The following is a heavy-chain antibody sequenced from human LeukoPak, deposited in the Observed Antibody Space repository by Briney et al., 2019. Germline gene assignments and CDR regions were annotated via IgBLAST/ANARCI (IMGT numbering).Heavy chain of an antibody. Sequence: PGGSLRLSCVASGFTFSRYWMSWVRQAPGKGLEWVANIKQDGSEIYYVESVRGRFTISRDNAKSSLYLQMNSLRAEDTAVYYCARAHFWGQGTLVTVSS. V-gene: IGHV3-7*01. CDR2: IKQDGSEI. J-gene: IGHJ4*02. CDR1: GFTFSRYW. CDR3: ARAHF.